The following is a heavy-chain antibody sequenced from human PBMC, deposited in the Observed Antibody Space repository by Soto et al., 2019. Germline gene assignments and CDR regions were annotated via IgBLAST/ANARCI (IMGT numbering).Heavy chain of an antibody. CDR2: IYYSEST. D-gene: IGHD5-18*01. CDR3: ARRASYGVYYYYGMDV. J-gene: IGHJ6*02. V-gene: IGHV4-59*12. CDR1: GGSISSYY. Sequence: ASETLSLTCTVSGGSISSYYWSWIRQPPGKGLEWIGNIYYSESTNYNPSLKSRVTISVDTSKNQFSLKLSSVTAADTAVYYCARRASYGVYYYYGMDVWGQGTTVTVSS.